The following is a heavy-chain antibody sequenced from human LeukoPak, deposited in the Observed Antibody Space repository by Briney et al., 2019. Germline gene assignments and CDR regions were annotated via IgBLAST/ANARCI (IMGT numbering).Heavy chain of an antibody. D-gene: IGHD2-15*01. CDR2: IYYSGST. CDR3: ARVEYCSGGSCYWFDP. CDR1: GGSISSYY. J-gene: IGHJ5*02. V-gene: IGHV4-59*01. Sequence: SSETLSLTCTVSGGSISSYYWSWIRQPPGKGLEWIGYIYYSGSTNYNPSLKSRVTISVDTSKNQFSLKLSSVTAADTAVYYCARVEYCSGGSCYWFDPWGQGTLVTVSS.